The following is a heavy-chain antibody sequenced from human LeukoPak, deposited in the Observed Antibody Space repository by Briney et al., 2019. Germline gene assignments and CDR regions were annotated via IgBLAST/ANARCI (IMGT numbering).Heavy chain of an antibody. CDR1: GGSVSSGDYY. V-gene: IGHV4-30-4*01. J-gene: IGHJ6*02. D-gene: IGHD2/OR15-2a*01. Sequence: SQTLSLTCTVSGGSVSSGDYYWSWLRQTPGKGLEWIGYFYYTGSTYYNSSLKSRVSISVDSSKNQFSLNLDSVTAADTAVYYCGRSEYLSYYYPLDLWGRGTAVTVSS. CDR2: FYYTGST. CDR3: GRSEYLSYYYPLDL.